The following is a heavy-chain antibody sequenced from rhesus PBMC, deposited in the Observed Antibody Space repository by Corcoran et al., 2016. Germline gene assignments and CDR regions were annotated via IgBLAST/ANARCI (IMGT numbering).Heavy chain of an antibody. CDR3: AGRSGGYCSGGVCYGFDY. Sequence: QVQLQESGPGLVKPSETLSLPCAVSGGSISDDYYWSWIRQPPGQGREWIGYIYGSGWGPNYNPSLKSRVTMSIDTSKIQFFLKLSSVTAAYTAVYYCAGRSGGYCSGGVCYGFDYWGQGVLVTVSS. D-gene: IGHD2-8*01. CDR2: IYGSGWGP. CDR1: GGSISDDYY. V-gene: IGHV4-106*01. J-gene: IGHJ4*01.